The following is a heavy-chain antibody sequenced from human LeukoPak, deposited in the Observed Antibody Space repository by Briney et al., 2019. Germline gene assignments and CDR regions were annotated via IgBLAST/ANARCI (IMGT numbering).Heavy chain of an antibody. Sequence: PGGSLRLSCAASGLTFSSYGMHWVRQAPGKGLEWAAFIRFDGTETYYADSAKGRFTISRDNSKNMLYLQVRGLRPEDTAMYYCAKGAYTSAYETDYWGQGTLVTVSS. D-gene: IGHD2-2*02. CDR2: IRFDGTET. V-gene: IGHV3-30*02. CDR1: GLTFSSYG. CDR3: AKGAYTSAYETDY. J-gene: IGHJ4*02.